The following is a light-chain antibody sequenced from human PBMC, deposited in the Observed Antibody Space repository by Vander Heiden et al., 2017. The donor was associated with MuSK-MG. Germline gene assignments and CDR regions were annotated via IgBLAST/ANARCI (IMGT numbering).Light chain of an antibody. V-gene: IGKV1-17*01. Sequence: DSQMTQSPSSLSASVGDRVTITCRASQDIRNDLDWHQQKPGNAPKRLIYSSSTLQSWVPSRFSGSGSGTEFTLTITSLQPEDFATYYCLQSHSYPLTFGGGTKVEIK. CDR2: SSS. J-gene: IGKJ4*01. CDR3: LQSHSYPLT. CDR1: QDIRND.